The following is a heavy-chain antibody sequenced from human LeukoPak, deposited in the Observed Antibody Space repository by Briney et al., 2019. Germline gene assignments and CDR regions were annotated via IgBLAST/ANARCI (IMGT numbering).Heavy chain of an antibody. CDR2: ISSSSSYI. D-gene: IGHD3-10*01. V-gene: IGHV3-21*01. CDR1: GFTFSSYS. J-gene: IGHJ5*02. Sequence: GGSLRLSCAASGFTFSSYSMNWVRQAPGRGREWVSSISSSSSYIYYADSVKGRFTISRDNAKNSLYLQMNSLRAEDTAVYYCAREYMVRGVIITKPPFDPWGQGTLVTVSS. CDR3: AREYMVRGVIITKPPFDP.